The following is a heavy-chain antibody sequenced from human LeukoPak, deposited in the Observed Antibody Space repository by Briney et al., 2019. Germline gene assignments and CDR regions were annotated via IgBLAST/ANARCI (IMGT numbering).Heavy chain of an antibody. CDR2: IYYSGST. D-gene: IGHD2-2*02. V-gene: IGHV4-39*02. CDR1: GGSISSSSYY. J-gene: IGHJ5*02. Sequence: PSETLSLTCTVSGGSISSSSYYWGWIRQPPGKGLEWIGSIYYSGSTYYNPSLKSRVTISVDTSKNQFSLKLSSVTAADTAVYYCARDLGYCSSTSCYTGWFDPWGQGTLVTVSS. CDR3: ARDLGYCSSTSCYTGWFDP.